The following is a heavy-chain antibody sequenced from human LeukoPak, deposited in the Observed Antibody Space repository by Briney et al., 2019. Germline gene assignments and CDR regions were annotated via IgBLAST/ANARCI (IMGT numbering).Heavy chain of an antibody. D-gene: IGHD6-19*01. Sequence: SETLSLTCTVSGGSISSYYWSWIRQPPGRGLEWIGYIYYSGSTNYNPSLKSRVTISVDTSKNQFSLKLSSVTAADTAVYYCARQPSSGWYVFDYWGQGTLVTVSS. J-gene: IGHJ4*02. V-gene: IGHV4-59*08. CDR2: IYYSGST. CDR3: ARQPSSGWYVFDY. CDR1: GGSISSYY.